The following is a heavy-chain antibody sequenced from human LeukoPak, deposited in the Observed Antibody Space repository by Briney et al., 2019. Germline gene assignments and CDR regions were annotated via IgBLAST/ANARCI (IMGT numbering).Heavy chain of an antibody. D-gene: IGHD2-15*01. J-gene: IGHJ6*03. CDR3: ARDPSRYCSGGSCYTPTMDV. Sequence: ASVKVSCKASGYSFTSYGISWVRQAPGQGLEWMGWISAYNGNTNYAQKFQGRVTMTTDTSTRTAYMELRGLRSDDTAVYYCARDPSRYCSGGSCYTPTMDVWGKGTTVTVSS. CDR1: GYSFTSYG. CDR2: ISAYNGNT. V-gene: IGHV1-18*01.